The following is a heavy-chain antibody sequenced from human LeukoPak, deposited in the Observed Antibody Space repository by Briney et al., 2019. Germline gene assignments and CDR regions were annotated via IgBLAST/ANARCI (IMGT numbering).Heavy chain of an antibody. CDR3: ARGVDPMRPYYDFWSGYYRGVYYYYGMDV. Sequence: ASVKVSCKASGGTFSSYAISWVRQAPGQGLGWMGWMNPDSGNTGYAQKFQGRVTMTRNTSISTAYMELSSLRSEDTAVYYCARGVDPMRPYYDFWSGYYRGVYYYYGMDVWGQGTTVTVSS. V-gene: IGHV1-8*02. CDR1: GGTFSSYA. CDR2: MNPDSGNT. D-gene: IGHD3-3*01. J-gene: IGHJ6*02.